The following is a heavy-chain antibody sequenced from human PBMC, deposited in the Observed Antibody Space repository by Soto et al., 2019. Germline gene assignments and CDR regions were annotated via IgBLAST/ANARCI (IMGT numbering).Heavy chain of an antibody. D-gene: IGHD6-13*01. CDR2: INPSGGST. Sequence: ASVKVSCKASGYTFTIYYMHWVLQAPGQGIEWMGIINPSGGSTSYAQKFQGRVTMPRDTSTSTVYMELSSLRSEDTAVYYCARDSLGIAAARTIWFYPWGKGNLVTVCS. J-gene: IGHJ5*02. CDR1: GYTFTIYY. V-gene: IGHV1-46*01. CDR3: ARDSLGIAAARTIWFYP.